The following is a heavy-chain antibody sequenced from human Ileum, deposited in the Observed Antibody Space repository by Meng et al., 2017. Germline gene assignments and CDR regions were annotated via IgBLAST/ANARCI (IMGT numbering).Heavy chain of an antibody. CDR2: IYWDDDT. D-gene: IGHD4-17*01. CDR3: AHKREETTVNYFDY. CDR1: GFSVTTDGVG. Sequence: QITFKESGPTLGKPTQTLTLTCTLSGFSVTTDGVGVGLIRQPPGKALEWLALIYWDDDTRYSPSLKHRLTITKDTSKNQVVLTMTDMDPVDTATYYCAHKREETTVNYFDYWGQGTLVTVSS. J-gene: IGHJ4*02. V-gene: IGHV2-5*02.